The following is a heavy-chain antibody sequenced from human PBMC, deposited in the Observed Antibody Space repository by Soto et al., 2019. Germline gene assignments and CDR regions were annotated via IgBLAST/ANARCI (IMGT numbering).Heavy chain of an antibody. CDR2: IYYNSNT. CDR3: ARGPSSLSLRKFFFDF. V-gene: IGHV4-31*02. J-gene: IGHJ4*02. Sequence: QVQLQESGPGLVKPSQTLSLICSVSGDSITGRGYYWSWIRQHPGKGLEWIGYIYYNSNTYYRPSLRSRVTMSLDTSKYQFTLKLSSVTAADTAVYYCARGPSSLSLRKFFFDFWGQGSLVTVSS. CDR1: GDSITGRGYY. D-gene: IGHD6-6*01.